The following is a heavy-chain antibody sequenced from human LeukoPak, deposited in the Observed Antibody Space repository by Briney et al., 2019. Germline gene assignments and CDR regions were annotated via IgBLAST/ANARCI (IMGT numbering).Heavy chain of an antibody. V-gene: IGHV4-59*01. CDR1: GGSISSYY. D-gene: IGHD5-18*01. CDR2: IYYSGST. CDR3: ARTTEGGYTYGYFYYYYMDV. J-gene: IGHJ6*03. Sequence: NPSETLSLTCTVSGGSISSYYWSWIRQPPGKGLEWIGYIYYSGSTNYNPSLKSRVTISVDTSKSQFSLKLTSVTAADTAVYYCARTTEGGYTYGYFYYYYMDVWGKGTTVTISS.